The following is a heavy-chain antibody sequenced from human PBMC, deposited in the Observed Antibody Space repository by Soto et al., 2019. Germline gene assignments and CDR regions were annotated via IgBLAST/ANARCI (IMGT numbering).Heavy chain of an antibody. CDR3: AREAHMYSEGGYFDY. CDR1: GGTFSSYA. D-gene: IGHD6-13*01. V-gene: IGHV1-69*01. J-gene: IGHJ4*02. CDR2: IIPIFGTA. Sequence: QVQLVQSGAEVKKPGSSVKVSCKASGGTFSSYAISWVRQAPGQGLEWMGGIIPIFGTANYAQKFQGRVTITADEYTSTGYMELSSLRSEDTDVYYCAREAHMYSEGGYFDYWGQGTLVTVSS.